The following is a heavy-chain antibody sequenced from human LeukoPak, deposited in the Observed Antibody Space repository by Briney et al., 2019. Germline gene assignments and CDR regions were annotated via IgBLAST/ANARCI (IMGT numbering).Heavy chain of an antibody. V-gene: IGHV4-59*01. CDR1: GGSIGTYY. J-gene: IGHJ4*02. Sequence: SETLSPTCTVSGGSIGTYYWSWIRQPPGKGLEWIGYIYHSGNTNCNPSLKSRVTISVDTSNNQFSLKLSSVTAADTAVYYCARNLYDSSGSMGIYTFDYWGQGTLVTVSS. CDR2: IYHSGNT. D-gene: IGHD3-22*01. CDR3: ARNLYDSSGSMGIYTFDY.